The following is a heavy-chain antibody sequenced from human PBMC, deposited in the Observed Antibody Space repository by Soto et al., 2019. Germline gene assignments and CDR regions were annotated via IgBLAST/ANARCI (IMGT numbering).Heavy chain of an antibody. J-gene: IGHJ3*01. CDR3: ARPAIGGSRDAFDV. CDR1: GYKFTTFW. V-gene: IGHV5-10-1*01. Sequence: GESLKISCKASGYKFTTFWLNWVRQTPGKGLEWLGRIDPTDSFTNYSPPFEGHVTISVDRSISTAYLQWNSLQASDTAIYYCARPAIGGSRDAFDVWGQGTPVTVSS. CDR2: IDPTDSFT. D-gene: IGHD2-15*01.